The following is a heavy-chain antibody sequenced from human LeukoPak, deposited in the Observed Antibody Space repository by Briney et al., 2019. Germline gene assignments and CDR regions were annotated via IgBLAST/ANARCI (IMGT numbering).Heavy chain of an antibody. J-gene: IGHJ4*02. D-gene: IGHD3-3*01. V-gene: IGHV4-39*01. Sequence: SETLSLTCTVSGGSISSSSYYWGWIRPPPGKGLEWIGSIYYSGSTYYNPSLKSRVTISVDTSKNQFSLKLSSVTAADTAVYYCARQPHYDFWSGSPPKQANDYWGQGTLVTVSS. CDR2: IYYSGST. CDR3: ARQPHYDFWSGSPPKQANDY. CDR1: GGSISSSSYY.